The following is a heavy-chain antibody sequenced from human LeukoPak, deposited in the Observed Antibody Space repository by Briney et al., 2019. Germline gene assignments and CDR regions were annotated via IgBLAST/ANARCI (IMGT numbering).Heavy chain of an antibody. D-gene: IGHD6-6*01. J-gene: IGHJ3*02. Sequence: SQTLSLTCTVSGGSISSGGYYWSWIRQHPGKGLEWIGYIYYSGSTYYNPSLKSRVTISVDTSKNQFSLKLSSVTAADTAVYYCARLSAARDIDAFDIWGQGTMVTVSS. CDR3: ARLSAARDIDAFDI. V-gene: IGHV4-31*03. CDR2: IYYSGST. CDR1: GGSISSGGYY.